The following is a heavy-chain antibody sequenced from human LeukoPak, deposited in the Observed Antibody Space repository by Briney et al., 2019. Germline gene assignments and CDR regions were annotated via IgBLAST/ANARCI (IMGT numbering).Heavy chain of an antibody. CDR2: IKQDGSDK. CDR3: ARRGGDY. Sequence: PGESLRLSCVASGFTFSDYWMTWVRQAPGKGLEWVANIKQDGSDKKYVDSVKGRFTISRDNAKNSLYLQMDSLRDEDTAVYYCARRGGDYWGQGTLVTVTS. J-gene: IGHJ4*02. V-gene: IGHV3-7*01. CDR1: GFTFSDYW. D-gene: IGHD1-26*01.